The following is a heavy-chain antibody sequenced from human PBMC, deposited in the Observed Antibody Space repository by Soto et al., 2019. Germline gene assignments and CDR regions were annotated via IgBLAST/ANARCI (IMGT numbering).Heavy chain of an antibody. CDR1: GFTFSNYG. CDR2: ILFDGTNK. D-gene: IGHD7-27*01. CDR3: AKGGVQSTWGAYYYNGMDV. V-gene: IGHV3-30*18. J-gene: IGHJ6*02. Sequence: GSLRLSCAASGFTFSNYGMHWVRQAPGKGLEWVAVILFDGTNKYYADSVKGRFTISRDNSKNTLSLQINSLRVEDTAVYYCAKGGVQSTWGAYYYNGMDVWGQGTTVTVSS.